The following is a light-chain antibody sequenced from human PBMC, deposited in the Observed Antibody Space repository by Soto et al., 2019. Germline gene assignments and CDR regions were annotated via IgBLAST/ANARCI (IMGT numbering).Light chain of an antibody. J-gene: IGKJ4*01. CDR3: MQAQQPPPT. CDR1: QSLLHSNGYNS. CDR2: LGS. V-gene: IGKV2-28*01. Sequence: DIVMTQSPLSLPVTPGEPASISCRSSQSLLHSNGYNSLEWYLQRPGQSPQLLIYLGSNRASGVPDRFSGSGSGTDFTLKISRVEAEDVGVYYCMQAQQPPPTFGGGTKVDIK.